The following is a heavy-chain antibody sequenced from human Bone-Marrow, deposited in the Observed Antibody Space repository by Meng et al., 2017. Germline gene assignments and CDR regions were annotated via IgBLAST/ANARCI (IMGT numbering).Heavy chain of an antibody. CDR1: GGSVSSGSYY. CDR3: ARLDIVATIERHYYYGMDV. J-gene: IGHJ6*02. D-gene: IGHD5-12*01. Sequence: ESLKISCTVSGGSVSSGSYYWSWLRQPPGQGLELIGYIYYSGHTNYNPALKSRVTISADTSKNQFSLKLSSVTAADTAVYYCARLDIVATIERHYYYGMDVWGQGTTVTVSS. CDR2: IYYSGHT. V-gene: IGHV4-61*01.